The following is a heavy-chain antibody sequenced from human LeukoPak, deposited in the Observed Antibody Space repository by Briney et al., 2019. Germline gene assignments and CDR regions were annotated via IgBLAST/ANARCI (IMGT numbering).Heavy chain of an antibody. D-gene: IGHD3-16*01. J-gene: IGHJ4*02. CDR1: GFTFSSYS. V-gene: IGHV3-21*04. CDR2: ISSSSSYI. CDR3: AGAYVWGSYGYFDY. Sequence: GGSLRLSCAASGFTFSSYSMNWVRQAPGKGLEWVSSISSSSSYIYYADSVKGRFTISRDNAKNSLYLQMNSLRAEDTALYYCAGAYVWGSYGYFDYWGQGTLVTVSS.